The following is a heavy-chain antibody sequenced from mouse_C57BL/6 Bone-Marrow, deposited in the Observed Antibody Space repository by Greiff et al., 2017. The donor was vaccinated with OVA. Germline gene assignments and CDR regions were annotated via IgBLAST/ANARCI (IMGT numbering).Heavy chain of an antibody. D-gene: IGHD2-1*01. CDR3: ANTPIYYGNYWFAY. CDR2: IHPSDSDT. V-gene: IGHV1-74*01. J-gene: IGHJ3*01. Sequence: QVQLQQPGAELVKPGASVKVSCKASGYSFTSYWMHWVKQRPGQGLEWIGRIHPSDSDTNYNQKFKGKATLTVDKSSSTAYMQLSSLTSEDSAVYYCANTPIYYGNYWFAYWGQGTLVTVSA. CDR1: GYSFTSYW.